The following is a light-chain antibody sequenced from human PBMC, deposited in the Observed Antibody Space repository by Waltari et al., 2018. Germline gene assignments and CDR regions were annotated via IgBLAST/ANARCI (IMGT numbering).Light chain of an antibody. J-gene: IGKJ2*01. V-gene: IGKV1-8*01. Sequence: AIRMTQSPSSLSASTGDRVTITCRASQGISSYLAWYQQKPGKAPKLLIYAASTLQSGVPSRFSGSGSLTDFTLTISCLQSEDFATYYCQQYYSYPLYTFGQGTKLEIK. CDR3: QQYYSYPLYT. CDR1: QGISSY. CDR2: AAS.